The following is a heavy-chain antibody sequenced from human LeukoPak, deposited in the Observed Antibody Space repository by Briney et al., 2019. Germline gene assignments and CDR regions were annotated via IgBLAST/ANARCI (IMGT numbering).Heavy chain of an antibody. CDR3: ARDKKADSSGYYSPFDY. J-gene: IGHJ4*02. Sequence: SETLSLTCAVYGGSFSGYYWSWIRQPPGKGLEGIGEINHSGSTNYNPSLKSRVTISVDTSKNQFSLKLSSVTAADTAVYYCARDKKADSSGYYSPFDYWGQGTLLTVSS. CDR2: INHSGST. V-gene: IGHV4-34*01. CDR1: GGSFSGYY. D-gene: IGHD3-22*01.